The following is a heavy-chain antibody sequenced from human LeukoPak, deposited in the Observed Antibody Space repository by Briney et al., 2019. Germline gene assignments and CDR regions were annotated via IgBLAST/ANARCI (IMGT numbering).Heavy chain of an antibody. CDR1: GFTFSSYS. D-gene: IGHD2-15*01. Sequence: GGSLRLSCAASGFTFSSYSMNWVRQAPGKGLEWVSSISSSSSYIYYADSVKGRFTISRDNAKNSLYLQTNSLRAEDTAVYYCARDMTSGGPFDYWGQGTLVTVSS. J-gene: IGHJ4*02. CDR3: ARDMTSGGPFDY. CDR2: ISSSSSYI. V-gene: IGHV3-21*01.